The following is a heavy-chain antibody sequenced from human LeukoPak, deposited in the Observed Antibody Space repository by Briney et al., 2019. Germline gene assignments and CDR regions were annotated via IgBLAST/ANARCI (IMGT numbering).Heavy chain of an antibody. CDR3: ARVLAVPAAFYFYYGLDV. CDR1: GFNFSSYW. D-gene: IGHD2-2*01. CDR2: IKQDGSEK. J-gene: IGHJ6*02. V-gene: IGHV3-7*04. Sequence: GGSLRLSCAASGFNFSSYWMSWVRQAPGKGLEWVANIKQDGSEKYYGDSVKGRFTISRDNAKNSLYLQMNSLRAEDTAVYFCARVLAVPAAFYFYYGLDVWGQGTTVTVSS.